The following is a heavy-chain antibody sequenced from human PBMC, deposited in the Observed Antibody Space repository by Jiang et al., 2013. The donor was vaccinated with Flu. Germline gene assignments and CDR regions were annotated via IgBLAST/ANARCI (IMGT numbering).Heavy chain of an antibody. CDR2: INHSGST. CDR1: GGSFSGYY. Sequence: LLKPSETLSLTCAVYGGSFSGYYWSWIRQPPGKGLEWIGEINHSGSTNYNPSLKSRVTISVDTSKNQFSLKLSSVTAADTAVYYCASAGAVAGTREFVDYWGQGTLVTVSS. D-gene: IGHD6-19*01. J-gene: IGHJ4*02. CDR3: ASAGAVAGTREFVDY. V-gene: IGHV4-34*01.